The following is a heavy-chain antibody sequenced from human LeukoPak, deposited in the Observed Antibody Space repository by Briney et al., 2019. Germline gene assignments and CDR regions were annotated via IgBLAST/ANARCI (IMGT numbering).Heavy chain of an antibody. Sequence: SETLSLTCTVSGGSISSDDYYWNWIRQPPGEGLEWIGHIFYSGNTYYNPSLKSRITMSVDTSKNQVSLKLSSVTAADTAIYFCARDHRGVSIDFWGRGTLVTVSS. CDR1: GGSISSDDYY. J-gene: IGHJ4*02. CDR2: IFYSGNT. D-gene: IGHD3-10*01. CDR3: ARDHRGVSIDF. V-gene: IGHV4-30-4*01.